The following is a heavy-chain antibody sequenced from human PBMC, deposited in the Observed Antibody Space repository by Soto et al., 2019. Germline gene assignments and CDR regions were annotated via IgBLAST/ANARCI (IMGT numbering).Heavy chain of an antibody. CDR3: ASPGCGGDCYSNYDYYGMDV. J-gene: IGHJ6*02. D-gene: IGHD2-21*02. CDR1: GGAFSSYA. Sequence: SVKVSCKAYGGAFSSYAISWVRQAPGQGLEWMGGIIPIFGTANYAQKFQGRVTITADESTSTAYMELSSLRSEDTAVYYCASPGCGGDCYSNYDYYGMDVWGQGTTVTVSS. V-gene: IGHV1-69*13. CDR2: IIPIFGTA.